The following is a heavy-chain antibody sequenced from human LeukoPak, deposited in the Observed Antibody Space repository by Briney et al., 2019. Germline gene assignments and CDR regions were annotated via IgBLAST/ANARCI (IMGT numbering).Heavy chain of an antibody. Sequence: GGSLRLSCAASGFTFSSYGMHWVRQAPGKGLEWVAVISYDGSNKYYADSVKGRFTISRDNSKNTLYLQMNSLRAEDTAVYYCATASGYDFFYFSWGQGTLVTVSS. J-gene: IGHJ4*02. D-gene: IGHD5-12*01. CDR2: ISYDGSNK. V-gene: IGHV3-30*03. CDR3: ATASGYDFFYFS. CDR1: GFTFSSYG.